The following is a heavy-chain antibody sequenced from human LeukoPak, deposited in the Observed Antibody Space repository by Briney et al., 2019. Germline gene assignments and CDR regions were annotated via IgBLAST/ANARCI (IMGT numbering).Heavy chain of an antibody. CDR1: GYTFTCYG. CDR2: ISAYNGNT. CDR3: ARALEYSSSSNLDY. J-gene: IGHJ4*02. V-gene: IGHV1-18*01. Sequence: ASVKVSCKASGYTFTCYGISWVRQAPGQGLEWMGWISAYNGNTNYAQKLQGRVTMTTDTSTSTAYMELRSLRSDDTAVYYCARALEYSSSSNLDYWGQGTLVTVSS. D-gene: IGHD6-6*01.